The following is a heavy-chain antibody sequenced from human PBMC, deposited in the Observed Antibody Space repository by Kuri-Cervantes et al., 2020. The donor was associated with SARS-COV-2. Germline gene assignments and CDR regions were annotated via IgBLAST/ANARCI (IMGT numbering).Heavy chain of an antibody. CDR3: ARDREDIVVVPAENWFDP. V-gene: IGHV1-69*04. D-gene: IGHD2-2*01. CDR2: IIPILGIA. CDR1: GGTFSSYA. Sequence: SVKVSCKASGGTFSSYAISWVRQAPGQGLEWMGRIIPILGIANYAQKFQGRVTITAGKSTSTAYMELSSLRSEDTAVYYCARDREDIVVVPAENWFDPWGQGTLVTVSS. J-gene: IGHJ5*02.